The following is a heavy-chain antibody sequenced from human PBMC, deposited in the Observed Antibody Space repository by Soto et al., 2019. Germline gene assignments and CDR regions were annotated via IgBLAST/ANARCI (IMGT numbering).Heavy chain of an antibody. CDR2: ISPRTGTA. CDR3: ARGPLFGPVYCMYV. V-gene: IGHV1-2*02. J-gene: IGHJ6*02. CDR1: GYTFCDYY. D-gene: IGHD3-10*01. Sequence: ASVQVSCKASGYTFCDYYIHWVRQAPGHGLEWRGWISPRTGTANFAQRSQGRDSMTRDASITTAYMELRRLKSDNMAVYYCARGPLFGPVYCMYVWGQGTTVTVS.